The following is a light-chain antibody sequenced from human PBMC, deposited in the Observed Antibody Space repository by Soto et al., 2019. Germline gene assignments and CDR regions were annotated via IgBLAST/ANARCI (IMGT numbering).Light chain of an antibody. Sequence: QSALTQPHSVSGSPGQSVTISCTGTSNDIGGYNSVSWYQRHPGKAPKVVVYDITKRPSGVPDRFSGSKSGNTASLTISGLQAEDEADYYCCSYAGIYSYVFGTGTKVTVL. J-gene: IGLJ1*01. CDR2: DIT. CDR3: CSYAGIYSYV. V-gene: IGLV2-11*01. CDR1: SNDIGGYNS.